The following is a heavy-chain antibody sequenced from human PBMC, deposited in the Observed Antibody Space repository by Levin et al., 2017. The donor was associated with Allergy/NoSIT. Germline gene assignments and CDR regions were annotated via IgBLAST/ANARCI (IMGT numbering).Heavy chain of an antibody. D-gene: IGHD6-13*01. CDR1: GDSIRRFY. J-gene: IGHJ4*02. V-gene: IGHV4-59*01. CDR3: ARATRSSLIYYFDY. CDR2: GYYSGNT. Sequence: SQTLSLTCTVSGDSIRRFYWSWIRQPPGRGLEWIGNGYYSGNTNYNPSLKSRVTILVDASKNQFSLKLSSLTAADTAVYYCARATRSSLIYYFDYWGQGTLVTVSS.